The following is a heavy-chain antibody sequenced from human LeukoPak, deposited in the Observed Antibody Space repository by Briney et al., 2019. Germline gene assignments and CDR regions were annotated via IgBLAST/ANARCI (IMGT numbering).Heavy chain of an antibody. CDR1: GYTFTSYG. J-gene: IGHJ3*02. Sequence: ASVKVSCKASGYTFTSYGISWVRQAPGQGLEWMGWISAYNGNTNYAQKFQGRVTITADKSTSTAYMELSSLRSEDTAVYYCARSSGGVYYDSSGYYYVNAFDIWGQGTMVTVSS. D-gene: IGHD3-22*01. CDR3: ARSSGGVYYDSSGYYYVNAFDI. V-gene: IGHV1-18*01. CDR2: ISAYNGNT.